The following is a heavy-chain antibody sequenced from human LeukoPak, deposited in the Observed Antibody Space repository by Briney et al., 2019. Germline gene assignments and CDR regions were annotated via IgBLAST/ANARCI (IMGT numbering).Heavy chain of an antibody. CDR1: GYTFTSYY. D-gene: IGHD1-14*01. V-gene: IGHV1-46*01. CDR3: ARSAEPHYYYYYGMDV. CDR2: ISPSGGST. Sequence: ASVKVSCKASGYTFTSYYMHWVRQAPGQGLEWMGIISPSGGSTSYAQKFQGRVTMTRDTSTSTVYMELSSLRSEDTAVYYCARSAEPHYYYYYGMDVWGQGTTVTVSS. J-gene: IGHJ6*02.